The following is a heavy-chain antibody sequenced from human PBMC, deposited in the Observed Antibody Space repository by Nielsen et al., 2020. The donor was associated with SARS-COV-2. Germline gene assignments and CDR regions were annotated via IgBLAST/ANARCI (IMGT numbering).Heavy chain of an antibody. CDR3: ARGHLVVVLSPILGLGPFFYSFYLDV. D-gene: IGHD2-21*01. J-gene: IGHJ6*03. CDR1: GGSVSSNDW. V-gene: IGHV4-4*02. CDR2: VSHSGST. Sequence: SETLSLTCAVSGGSVSSNDWWTWVRQSPGKGLEWIGEVSHSGSTNYSPSLKSRVTLSMDKSRRQFSLRLASVSAADTAVYFCARGHLVVVLSPILGLGPFFYSFYLDVWGKGTTVIVSS.